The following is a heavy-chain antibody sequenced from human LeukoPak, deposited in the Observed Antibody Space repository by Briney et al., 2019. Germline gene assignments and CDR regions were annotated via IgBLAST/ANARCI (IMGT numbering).Heavy chain of an antibody. CDR3: TRDVGSSGYFPYYFDY. CDR2: IRSKANSYAT. CDR1: GFTFSGSA. Sequence: PGGSLRLSCAASGFTFSGSAMHWVRQASGKGLEWVGRIRSKANSYATAYAASVKGRFTISRDDSKNTAYLQMNSLKTEDTAVYYCTRDVGSSGYFPYYFDYWGQGTLVTVSS. D-gene: IGHD3-22*01. V-gene: IGHV3-73*01. J-gene: IGHJ4*02.